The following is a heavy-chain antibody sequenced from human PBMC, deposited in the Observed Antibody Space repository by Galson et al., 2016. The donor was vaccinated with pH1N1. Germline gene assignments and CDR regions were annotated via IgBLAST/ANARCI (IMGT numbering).Heavy chain of an antibody. J-gene: IGHJ4*02. CDR1: GFSLSTSVMC. Sequence: PALVKPTQTLTLTCTFSGFSLSTSVMCVSWIRQPPGKALEWLARTDWDDDTFYSPSLKTRLTISKDTSRNQVVLTMTNMDPVDTATYYCARMGDCGGVLSDDWGRGTLVTVSS. D-gene: IGHD2-21*01. CDR3: ARMGDCGGVLSDD. V-gene: IGHV2-70*17. CDR2: TDWDDDT.